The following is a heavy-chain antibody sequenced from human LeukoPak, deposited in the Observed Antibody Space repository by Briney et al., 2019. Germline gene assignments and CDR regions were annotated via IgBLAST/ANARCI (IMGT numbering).Heavy chain of an antibody. CDR1: GGSIIGHW. CDR2: IFYSGGST. Sequence: KPSETLSLTCTVSGGSIIGHWWSWIRQPPGKGLEWIGDIFYSGGSTNYNPSLKSRLTMSLDTSKNQFSLKLTSVTAADTAMYYCARRNTADASIDFWGQGPLVTASS. V-gene: IGHV4-59*08. D-gene: IGHD2/OR15-2a*01. CDR3: ARRNTADASIDF. J-gene: IGHJ4*02.